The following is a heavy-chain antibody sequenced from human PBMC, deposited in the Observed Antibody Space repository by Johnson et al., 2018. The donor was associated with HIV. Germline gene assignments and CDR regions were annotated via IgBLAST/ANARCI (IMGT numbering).Heavy chain of an antibody. CDR3: ARGGYYYDSYDAFDI. J-gene: IGHJ3*02. CDR2: INSDGSST. D-gene: IGHD3-22*01. Sequence: VQLVESGGGVVQPGRSLRLSCAASGFTFSSYAMHWVRQAPGKGLVWVSRINSDGSSTICADSVKGRFTISRDNAKNTLYLQMNSLRAEDTAVYYCARGGYYYDSYDAFDIWGQGTMVTVSS. CDR1: GFTFSSYA. V-gene: IGHV3-74*02.